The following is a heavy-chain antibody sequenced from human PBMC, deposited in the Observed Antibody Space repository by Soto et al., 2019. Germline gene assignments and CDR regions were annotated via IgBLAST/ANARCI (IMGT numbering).Heavy chain of an antibody. CDR2: ISGTDGTT. CDR1: GFPFSAYL. D-gene: IGHD7-27*01. V-gene: IGHV3-23*01. CDR3: AKPKLGIRAFDL. Sequence: PGGSLRLSCEASGFPFSAYLMTLVRQAPGKGLECVSSISGTDGTTYYADSVKGRFSISRDNSKNTLYLQMNSLSVNDTAVYYCAKPKLGIRAFDLWGQGTLVTVSS. J-gene: IGHJ3*01.